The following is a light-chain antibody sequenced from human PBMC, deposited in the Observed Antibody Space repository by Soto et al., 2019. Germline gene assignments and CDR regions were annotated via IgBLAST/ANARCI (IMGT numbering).Light chain of an antibody. V-gene: IGLV2-14*01. Sequence: QSVLTQPASVSGSPGQSITISCTGTSSDVGGYNYVSWYQQHPGKAHKLMIYDVSNRPSGVSNRFSGSKSGNTASLTISGFQAEDEAVYYCSSYTSSSTLGVFGTGTKVTV. CDR2: DVS. CDR1: SSDVGGYNY. CDR3: SSYTSSSTLGV. J-gene: IGLJ1*01.